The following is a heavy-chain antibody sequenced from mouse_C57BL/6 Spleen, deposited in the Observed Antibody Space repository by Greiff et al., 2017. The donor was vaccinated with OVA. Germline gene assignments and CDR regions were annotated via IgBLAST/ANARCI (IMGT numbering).Heavy chain of an antibody. CDR2: IDPSDSYT. D-gene: IGHD2-4*01. Sequence: VQLQQPGAELVRPGTSVKLYCKASGYTFTSYWMHWVKQRPGQGLEWIGVIDPSDSYTNYNQKFKGKATLTVDTSSSTAYMQLSSLTSEDSAVYYCASGDYEGFAYWGQGTLVTVSA. V-gene: IGHV1-59*01. CDR1: GYTFTSYW. CDR3: ASGDYEGFAY. J-gene: IGHJ3*01.